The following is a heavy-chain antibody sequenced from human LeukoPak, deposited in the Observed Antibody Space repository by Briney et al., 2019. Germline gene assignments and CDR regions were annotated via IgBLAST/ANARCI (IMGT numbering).Heavy chain of an antibody. J-gene: IGHJ5*02. CDR3: ARDPPERDEYQLLSNWFDP. CDR1: GGTFSSYT. Sequence: SVKASCKASGGTFSSYTISWVRQAPGQGLEWMGRIIPILGIANYAQKFQGRVTITADKSTSTAYMELSSLRSEDTAVYYCARDPPERDEYQLLSNWFDPWGQGTLVTVSS. D-gene: IGHD2-2*01. CDR2: IIPILGIA. V-gene: IGHV1-69*04.